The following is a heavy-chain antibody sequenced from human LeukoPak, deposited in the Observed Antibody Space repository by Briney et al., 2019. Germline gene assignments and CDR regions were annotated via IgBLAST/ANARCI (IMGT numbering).Heavy chain of an antibody. CDR2: ISGSGGST. CDR3: ARDTRGYSYGQDY. CDR1: GFTFSRYG. Sequence: GGSLRLSCAASGFTFSRYGMSWVRQAPGKGLEWVSAISGSGGSTYYADSVKGRFTISRDNSKNTLYLQMNSLRAEDTAVYYCARDTRGYSYGQDYWGQGTLVTVSS. V-gene: IGHV3-23*01. D-gene: IGHD5-18*01. J-gene: IGHJ4*02.